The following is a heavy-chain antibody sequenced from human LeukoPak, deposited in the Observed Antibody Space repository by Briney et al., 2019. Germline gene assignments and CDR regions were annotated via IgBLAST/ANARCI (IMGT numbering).Heavy chain of an antibody. J-gene: IGHJ6*03. Sequence: PSETLSLTCAVYGGSFSGYYWTWIRQTPGKGLEWIGEMNPSGSTNHNTSLKSRVTISVDTSKNQFSLKLSSVTAADTAVYYCAGYSSSWYYYMDVWGKGTTVTVSS. CDR1: GGSFSGYY. CDR2: MNPSGST. V-gene: IGHV4-34*01. CDR3: AGYSSSWYYYMDV. D-gene: IGHD6-13*01.